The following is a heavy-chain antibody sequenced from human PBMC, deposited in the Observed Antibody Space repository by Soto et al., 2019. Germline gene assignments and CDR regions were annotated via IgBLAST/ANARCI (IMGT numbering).Heavy chain of an antibody. CDR2: ISDDGSST. CDR3: ARDPSGHPPLYRFDP. Sequence: VRSLRLSCAASGFTFSNHPMSWVRQAPGKGLEWVSAISDDGSSTYYADSVKGRFTISRDNSLKLSSVTAADTAVYYCARDPSGHPPLYRFDPWGQGTLVTVSS. V-gene: IGHV3-23*01. J-gene: IGHJ5*02. D-gene: IGHD1-26*01. CDR1: GFTFSNHP.